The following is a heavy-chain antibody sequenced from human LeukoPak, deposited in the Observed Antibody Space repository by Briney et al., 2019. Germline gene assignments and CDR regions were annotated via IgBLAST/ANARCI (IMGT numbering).Heavy chain of an antibody. CDR3: ARDQDAYSSGWYGVFDY. CDR1: GFTFSNYG. V-gene: IGHV3-30*03. CDR2: ISYDGNNK. Sequence: GGSLRLSCAASGFTFSNYGMHWVRQAPGKGLEWVAVISYDGNNKYYADSVKGRFTISRDNAKNSLSLQMNSLRAEDTAVYYCARDQDAYSSGWYGVFDYWGQGTLVTVSS. D-gene: IGHD6-19*01. J-gene: IGHJ4*02.